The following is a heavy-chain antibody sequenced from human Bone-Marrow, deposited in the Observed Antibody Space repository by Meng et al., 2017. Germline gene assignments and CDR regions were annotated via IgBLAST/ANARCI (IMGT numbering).Heavy chain of an antibody. V-gene: IGHV1-2*06. CDR2: IDPKSGDT. J-gene: IGHJ4*02. Sequence: QALRVKSGAEVKKRGAPGKVSCKPSGYHFPAYSLLWVRRAPGQGLEWMGRIDPKSGDTHYEQRFQGRVTMTGDTSISTAYMELSGLRSDDTAMYYCARDEDISAAGKLFGDYWGQGTLVTVSS. CDR3: ARDEDISAAGKLFGDY. D-gene: IGHD6-13*01. CDR1: GYHFPAYS.